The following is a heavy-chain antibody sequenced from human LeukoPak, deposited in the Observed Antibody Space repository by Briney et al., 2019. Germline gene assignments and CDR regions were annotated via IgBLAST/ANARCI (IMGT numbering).Heavy chain of an antibody. CDR2: FDPEDGET. CDR3: ATVLPEAPGYCYGMDV. J-gene: IGHJ6*02. V-gene: IGHV1-24*01. CDR1: GYTLTELS. D-gene: IGHD1-14*01. Sequence: ASVKVSCKVSGYTLTELSMHWVRQAPGKGLEWMGGFDPEDGETIYAHNFQGRVTMAEDTSTDTDYMELSSLRSEDTAVYYCATVLPEAPGYCYGMDVWGQGTMVTVSS.